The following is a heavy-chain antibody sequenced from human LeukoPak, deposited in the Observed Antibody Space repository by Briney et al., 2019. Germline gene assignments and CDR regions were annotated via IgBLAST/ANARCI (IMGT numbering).Heavy chain of an antibody. CDR1: GYTFTRYG. CDR2: ISGDNGNT. D-gene: IGHD3-10*01. V-gene: IGHV1-18*01. CDR3: ARDGTKLAWFGELRITRYYYYYMDV. J-gene: IGHJ6*03. Sequence: ASVKVSCKASGYTFTRYGISWVRQAPGQGLEWMGWISGDNGNTNYAQKLQSRVIMTTDTSTSTAYMELRSLRSDDTAVYYCARDGTKLAWFGELRITRYYYYYMDVWGKGTTVTISS.